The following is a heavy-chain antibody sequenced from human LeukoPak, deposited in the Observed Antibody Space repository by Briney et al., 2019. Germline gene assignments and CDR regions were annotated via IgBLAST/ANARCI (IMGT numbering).Heavy chain of an antibody. Sequence: GASVKVSCKASGYTFTSYDINWVRQATGQGLEWMGWMNPNSGNTGYAQRFQGRVTMTRNTSISTAYMELSSLRSEDTAVYYCAITRKLRYFDWLPLDAFDIWGQGTMVTVSS. CDR3: AITRKLRYFDWLPLDAFDI. J-gene: IGHJ3*02. CDR1: GYTFTSYD. D-gene: IGHD3-9*01. CDR2: MNPNSGNT. V-gene: IGHV1-8*01.